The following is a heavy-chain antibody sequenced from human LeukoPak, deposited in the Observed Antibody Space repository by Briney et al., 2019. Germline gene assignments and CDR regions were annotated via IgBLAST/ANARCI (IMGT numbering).Heavy chain of an antibody. CDR1: GFTFSSYA. CDR3: AKAQDAVVPATPIDY. J-gene: IGHJ4*02. V-gene: IGHV3-23*01. D-gene: IGHD2-15*01. Sequence: GGSLRLSCAASGFTFSSYAMSWVRQAPGRALEWVSGISGSGGSTYYADSVKGRFTISRDNSKNTLFLQMNSLRAEDTAVYYCAKAQDAVVPATPIDYWGQGTLVTVSS. CDR2: ISGSGGST.